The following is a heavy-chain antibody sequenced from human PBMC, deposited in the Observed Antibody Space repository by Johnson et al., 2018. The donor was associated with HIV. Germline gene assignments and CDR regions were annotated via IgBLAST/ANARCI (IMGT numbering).Heavy chain of an antibody. CDR1: GFTFSSYA. V-gene: IGHV3-48*04. Sequence: VLLVESGGGVVQPGRSLRLSCAASGFTFSSYAMHWVRQAPGKGLEWVSYISSSGSTIYDADSVKGRFTISRDNAKNSLYRQMNSLRAEDTALYYCAKDIDELLWFIDAFDIWGQGTMVTVSS. CDR3: AKDIDELLWFIDAFDI. CDR2: ISSSGSTI. J-gene: IGHJ3*02. D-gene: IGHD3-10*01.